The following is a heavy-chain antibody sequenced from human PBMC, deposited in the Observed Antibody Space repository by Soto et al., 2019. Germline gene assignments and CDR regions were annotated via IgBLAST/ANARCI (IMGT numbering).Heavy chain of an antibody. CDR3: AGEGTGAKAVRAKSSTMIVVVFGFDP. CDR1: GYTFSSYD. J-gene: IGHJ5*02. V-gene: IGHV1-46*01. Sequence: VASVKVSCKASGYTFSSYDMHWVRQAPGQGLEWMGIINPSGGSTSYAQKFQGRVTMTRDTSTSTVYMELSSLRSEDTAVYYCAGEGTGAKAVRAKSSTMIVVVFGFDPWGQGPLVTVSS. D-gene: IGHD3-22*01. CDR2: INPSGGST.